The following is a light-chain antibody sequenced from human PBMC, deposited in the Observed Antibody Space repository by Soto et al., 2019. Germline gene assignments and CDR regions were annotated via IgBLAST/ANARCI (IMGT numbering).Light chain of an antibody. J-gene: IGKJ1*01. V-gene: IGKV3-20*01. CDR2: GAS. Sequence: EIVLTQSPGTLSLSPGERATLSCRASQSVSSSYLAWYQQKPGQAPRLLIYGASSRATGIPDRFSGSGSGTDFTLTISRLEPEDFAVYYCHQYGSSPWTFGLGTKVEI. CDR3: HQYGSSPWT. CDR1: QSVSSSY.